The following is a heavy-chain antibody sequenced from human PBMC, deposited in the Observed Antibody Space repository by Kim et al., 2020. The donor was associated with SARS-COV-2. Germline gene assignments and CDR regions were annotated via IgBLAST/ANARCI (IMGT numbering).Heavy chain of an antibody. J-gene: IGHJ3*02. Sequence: NPSLKSRVTISVDTSKNQFSLKLSSVTAADTAVYYCARGRSSGWPRAFDIWGQGTMVTVSS. V-gene: IGHV4-34*01. D-gene: IGHD6-19*01. CDR3: ARGRSSGWPRAFDI.